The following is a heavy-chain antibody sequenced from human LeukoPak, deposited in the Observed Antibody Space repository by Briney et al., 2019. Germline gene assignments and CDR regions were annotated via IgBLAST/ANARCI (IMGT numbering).Heavy chain of an antibody. CDR2: IYHSGST. V-gene: IGHV4-38-2*01. CDR3: ARIAAAARLDY. CDR1: GYSISSGYY. D-gene: IGHD6-25*01. J-gene: IGHJ4*02. Sequence: SETLSLTCAVSGYSISSGYYWGWIRQPPGKGLEWIGSIYHSGSTYYNPSLKSRVTISVDTSKNQFSLKLNSVTAADTAVYYCARIAAAARLDYWGQGTLVTVSS.